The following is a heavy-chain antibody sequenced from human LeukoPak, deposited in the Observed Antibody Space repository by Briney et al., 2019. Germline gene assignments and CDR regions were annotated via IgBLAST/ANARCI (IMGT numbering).Heavy chain of an antibody. V-gene: IGHV1-69*13. CDR3: ARVRGQLLSYGVLDP. J-gene: IGHJ5*02. Sequence: ASVKVSCKASGYTFTSYAISWVRQAPGQGLEWMGGIIPIFGTANYAQKFQGRVTITADESTSTAYMELSSLRSEDTAVYYCARVRGQLLSYGVLDPWGQGTLVTVSS. CDR2: IIPIFGTA. D-gene: IGHD2-2*01. CDR1: GYTFTSYA.